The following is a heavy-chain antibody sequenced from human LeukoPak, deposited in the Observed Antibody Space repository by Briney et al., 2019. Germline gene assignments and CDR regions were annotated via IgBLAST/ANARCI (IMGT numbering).Heavy chain of an antibody. J-gene: IGHJ6*04. V-gene: IGHV4-61*02. CDR3: ARGALPMEV. CDR2: IYTSGST. Sequence: SETLSLTCTVSGGSISSGSYYWSWIRQPAGKGLEWIGRIYTSGSTNYNPSLKSRVTISVDTSKNQFSLKLSSVTAADTAVYYCARGALPMEVWGKGTTVTISS. D-gene: IGHD5/OR15-5a*01. CDR1: GGSISSGSYY.